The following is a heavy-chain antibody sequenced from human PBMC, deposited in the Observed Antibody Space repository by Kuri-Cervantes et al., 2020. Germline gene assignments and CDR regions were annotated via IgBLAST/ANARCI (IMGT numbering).Heavy chain of an antibody. D-gene: IGHD5-24*01. CDR2: ISSSGGYI. Sequence: GGSLRLSCTASRFTFSTYNMNWVRQAPGKGLEWVSSISSSGGYIYYADSVKGRFIISRDSAKNSLYLQMNSLRDEDTAVYYCATNRRWLQFPYYYGMDVWGQGTTVTVSS. J-gene: IGHJ6*02. V-gene: IGHV3-21*01. CDR1: RFTFSTYN. CDR3: ATNRRWLQFPYYYGMDV.